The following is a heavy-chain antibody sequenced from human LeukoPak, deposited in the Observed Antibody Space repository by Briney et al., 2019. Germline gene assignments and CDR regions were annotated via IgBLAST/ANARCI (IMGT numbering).Heavy chain of an antibody. CDR3: ARVGSSGWDYYMDV. Sequence: GGSLRLSCAASGFTFSSYSMNWVSQAPGKGLEWVSSISSSSSYIYYADSVKGRFTISRDNAKNSLYLQMNSLRAEDTAVYYCARVGSSGWDYYMDVWGKGTTVTVSS. CDR1: GFTFSSYS. V-gene: IGHV3-21*01. CDR2: ISSSSSYI. D-gene: IGHD6-19*01. J-gene: IGHJ6*03.